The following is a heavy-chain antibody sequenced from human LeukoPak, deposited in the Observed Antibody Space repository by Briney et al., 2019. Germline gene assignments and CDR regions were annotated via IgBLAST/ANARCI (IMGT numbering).Heavy chain of an antibody. Sequence: SETLSLTCAVYGGSLSGYYWSWIRQSPGKGLEWIGEINHSGSTNYNPSLKSRVTISLDTSKNQFSLRLRSVTAADTAVYYCARQVWDLLLGDLYYNYYMDVWGKGTTVTVSS. CDR2: INHSGST. D-gene: IGHD3-16*01. CDR3: ARQVWDLLLGDLYYNYYMDV. CDR1: GGSLSGYY. J-gene: IGHJ6*03. V-gene: IGHV4-34*01.